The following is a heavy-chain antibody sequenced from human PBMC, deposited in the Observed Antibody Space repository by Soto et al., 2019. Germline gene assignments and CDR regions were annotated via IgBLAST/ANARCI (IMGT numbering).Heavy chain of an antibody. Sequence: EVQLVESGGGLVQPGGSLRLSCAASGFTFSSYWMHWVRQAPGKGLVWVSRINSDGSSTSYADSVKGRFTISRDNAKYTLHLQMNSLRAEDTAVYYCVRTSLVVAAATREDYWCQGTLVTVSS. D-gene: IGHD2-15*01. V-gene: IGHV3-74*01. J-gene: IGHJ4*02. CDR2: INSDGSST. CDR3: VRTSLVVAAATREDY. CDR1: GFTFSSYW.